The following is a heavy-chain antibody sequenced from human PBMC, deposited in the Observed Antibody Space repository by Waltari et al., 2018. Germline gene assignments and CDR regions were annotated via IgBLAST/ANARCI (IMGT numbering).Heavy chain of an antibody. Sequence: EVLLVESGGGLVQTGGSLRLSCAASRFTFSNYWMNWVRQAPGKGRXWVANINQDGSEEYYEDSVKGRFTISRDNAKNSLYLEMKTLRAEDTAIYYCARTGARWLQFAAFDIWGQGTMVTVSS. D-gene: IGHD5-12*01. CDR1: RFTFSNYW. V-gene: IGHV3-7*01. J-gene: IGHJ3*02. CDR3: ARTGARWLQFAAFDI. CDR2: INQDGSEE.